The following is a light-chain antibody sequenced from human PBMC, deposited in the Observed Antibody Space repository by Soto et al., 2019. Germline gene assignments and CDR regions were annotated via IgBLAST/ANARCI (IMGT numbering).Light chain of an antibody. J-gene: IGKJ1*01. CDR2: GAS. V-gene: IGKV3-20*01. CDR3: QQYGSSPWT. Sequence: EIVLTQSPGTLSLSPGERATLSCRASQSVSSSYLAWYQQKPGQAPRLLIYGASSRATGIPDRFSGSGSGTDFTLTSSRLEPEDFAVYYRQQYGSSPWTFGQGTKVEIK. CDR1: QSVSSSY.